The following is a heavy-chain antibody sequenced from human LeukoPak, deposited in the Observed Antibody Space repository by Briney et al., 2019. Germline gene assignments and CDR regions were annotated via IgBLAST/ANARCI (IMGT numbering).Heavy chain of an antibody. D-gene: IGHD3-3*01. CDR3: ARETGITIFGVVPPRFDP. J-gene: IGHJ5*02. Sequence: ASVKVSCKASGYTFTSYYMHWVRQAPGQGLEWMGIINPSGGSTSYAQKFQGRVTMTRDTSTSTVYMELSSLRSEDTAVYYCARETGITIFGVVPPRFDPWGQGTLVTVSS. CDR2: INPSGGST. V-gene: IGHV1-46*01. CDR1: GYTFTSYY.